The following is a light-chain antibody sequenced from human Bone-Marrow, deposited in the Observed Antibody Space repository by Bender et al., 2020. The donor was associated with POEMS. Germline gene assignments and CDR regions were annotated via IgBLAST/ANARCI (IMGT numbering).Light chain of an antibody. CDR3: SSYAGRNNFYV. Sequence: QSVLTQPPSVSGAPGQRVTISCTGSSSNTGSGYDINWYQHLPGTAPKLLIYGYNNRPSGVPDRFSGSKSGTSASLAITGLQAEDEGDYYCSSYAGRNNFYVFGTGTKVTVL. J-gene: IGLJ1*01. CDR1: SSNTGSGYD. CDR2: GYN. V-gene: IGLV1-40*01.